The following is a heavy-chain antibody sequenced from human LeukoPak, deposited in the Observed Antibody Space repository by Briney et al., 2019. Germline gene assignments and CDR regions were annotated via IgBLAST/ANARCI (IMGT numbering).Heavy chain of an antibody. CDR1: GGSISSGDYY. D-gene: IGHD2-2*01. Sequence: PSQTLSLTCTVSGGSISSGDYYWSWIRQPPGKGLEWIGYIHYSGSTYYNPSLKSRVTISVDTSKNQFSLKLSSVTAADTAVYYCARVRGSVVPAAAFDIWGQGTMVTVSS. CDR2: IHYSGST. V-gene: IGHV4-30-4*08. CDR3: ARVRGSVVPAAAFDI. J-gene: IGHJ3*02.